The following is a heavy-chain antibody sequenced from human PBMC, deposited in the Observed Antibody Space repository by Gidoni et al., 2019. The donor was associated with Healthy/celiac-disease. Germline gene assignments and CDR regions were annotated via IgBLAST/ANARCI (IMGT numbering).Heavy chain of an antibody. CDR1: GFSLSNARMG. Sequence: QVTLKESGPVLVKPTENLTLTCTVSGFSLSNARMGVSWIRQPPGKALEWLAHIFSNDEKSYSKSLKSRLTISKDTSKSQVVLTMTNMDPVDTATYYCARIINPYGWFDPWGQGTLVTVSS. V-gene: IGHV2-26*01. CDR3: ARIINPYGWFDP. J-gene: IGHJ5*02. CDR2: IFSNDEK. D-gene: IGHD4-17*01.